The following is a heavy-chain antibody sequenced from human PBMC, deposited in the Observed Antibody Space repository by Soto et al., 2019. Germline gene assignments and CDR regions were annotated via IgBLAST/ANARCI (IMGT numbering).Heavy chain of an antibody. CDR3: ASVTMVRGVPYNWFDP. CDR2: IIPILGIA. V-gene: IGHV1-69*02. CDR1: GGTFSSYT. D-gene: IGHD3-10*01. J-gene: IGHJ5*02. Sequence: SVKVSCKASGGTFSSYTISWVRQAPGQGLEWMGRIIPILGIANYAQKFQGRVTITADKSTSTAYMELSSLRSEDTAVYYCASVTMVRGVPYNWFDPWGQGTLVTVSS.